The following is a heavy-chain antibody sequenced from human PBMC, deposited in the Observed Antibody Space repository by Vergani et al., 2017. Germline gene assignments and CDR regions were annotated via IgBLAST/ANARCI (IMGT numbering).Heavy chain of an antibody. J-gene: IGHJ5*02. CDR2: TWYDGNNK. D-gene: IGHD1-14*01. V-gene: IGHV3-33*01. Sequence: QVQLVESEGGVVQPRRSLRLSCAASGFTFNQYGMHWVRQAPGKGLEWVAVTWYDGNNKQYADSVKGRFTISRDNSKSTMYLQMNSLRDEDTGVYYCARDLRLLYNRFDPWGQGTLVTVSS. CDR1: GFTFNQYG. CDR3: ARDLRLLYNRFDP.